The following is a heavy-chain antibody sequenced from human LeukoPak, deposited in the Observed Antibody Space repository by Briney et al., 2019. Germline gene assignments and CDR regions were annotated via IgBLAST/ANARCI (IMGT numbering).Heavy chain of an antibody. CDR3: AKEHDLWHEEGNWFDT. CDR1: GLIFDDYT. D-gene: IGHD3-3*01. CDR2: ISRNGATT. Sequence: GGSLRLSCAASGLIFDDYTMHWVRQAPGKGLEWVSLISRNGATTKYAESVRGRFTVSRDNSKNSLYLQMNSLRTEDTALYYCAKEHDLWHEEGNWFDTWGQGVLVTVSS. V-gene: IGHV3-43*01. J-gene: IGHJ5*02.